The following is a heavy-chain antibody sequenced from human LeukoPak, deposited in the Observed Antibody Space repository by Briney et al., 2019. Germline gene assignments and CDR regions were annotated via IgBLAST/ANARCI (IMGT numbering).Heavy chain of an antibody. D-gene: IGHD2-21*02. V-gene: IGHV4-4*07. CDR2: IYHSGST. Sequence: SETLPLTCTVSGGSISYFYWSWIRQPAGKGLEWIGRIYHSGSTYYNPSLKSRVTISVDTSKNQFSLKLSSVTAADTAVYYCARACGGDCSVSWGQGTLVTVSS. CDR1: GGSISYFY. J-gene: IGHJ5*02. CDR3: ARACGGDCSVS.